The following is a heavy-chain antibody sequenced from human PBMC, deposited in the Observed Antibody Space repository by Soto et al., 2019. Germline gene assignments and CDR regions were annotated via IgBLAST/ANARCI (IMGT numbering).Heavy chain of an antibody. D-gene: IGHD3-10*01. V-gene: IGHV3-11*06. J-gene: IGHJ6*02. CDR3: ARDLDPGITRVRGVISYYGMDV. Sequence: QVQLVESGGGLVKPGGSLRLSCAASGFTFSDYYMSWIRQAPGKGLEWVSYISSSSSYTNYADSVKGRFTISRDNAKNSLYLQMNSLRAEDRAVYYCARDLDPGITRVRGVISYYGMDVWGQGTTVTVSS. CDR2: ISSSSSYT. CDR1: GFTFSDYY.